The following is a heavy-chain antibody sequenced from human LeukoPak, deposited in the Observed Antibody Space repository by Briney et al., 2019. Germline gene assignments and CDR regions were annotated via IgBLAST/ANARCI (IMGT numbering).Heavy chain of an antibody. CDR3: AGVTGSIDY. Sequence: GASVKVSCRASGYTFTSYDINWVRQATGQGLEWMGWTNPKSGNTGYAQKFQGRVTMTRDTSISTAYMELSSLRSEDTAVYYCAGVTGSIDYWGQGTLVTVSS. D-gene: IGHD1-26*01. J-gene: IGHJ4*02. CDR2: TNPKSGNT. CDR1: GYTFTSYD. V-gene: IGHV1-8*01.